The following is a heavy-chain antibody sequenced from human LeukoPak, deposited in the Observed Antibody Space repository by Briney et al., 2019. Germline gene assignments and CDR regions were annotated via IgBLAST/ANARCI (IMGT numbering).Heavy chain of an antibody. Sequence: SGGSLRLSCAASGFNISSYSMNWVRQTPEKGLEWISYSSSGTSTVHYTDSVRGRFTVSRDNAKESLHLLMNSLRDDDTAVYYCARVVYPGMDVWGPGITVIVSS. D-gene: IGHD5/OR15-5a*01. V-gene: IGHV3-48*02. CDR2: SSSGTSTV. J-gene: IGHJ6*02. CDR3: ARVVYPGMDV. CDR1: GFNISSYS.